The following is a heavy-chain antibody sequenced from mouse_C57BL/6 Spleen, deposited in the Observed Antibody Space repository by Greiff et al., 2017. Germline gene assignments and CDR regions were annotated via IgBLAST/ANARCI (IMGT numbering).Heavy chain of an antibody. CDR3: ARDGNYQTWFAY. J-gene: IGHJ3*01. Sequence: QVQLKESGAELVKPGASVKISCKASGYAFSSYWMNWVKQRPGKGLEWIGQIYPGDGDTNYNGKFKGKATLTADKSSSTAYMQLSSLTSEDSAVYFCARDGNYQTWFAYWGQGTLVTVSA. V-gene: IGHV1-80*01. CDR2: IYPGDGDT. D-gene: IGHD2-1*01. CDR1: GYAFSSYW.